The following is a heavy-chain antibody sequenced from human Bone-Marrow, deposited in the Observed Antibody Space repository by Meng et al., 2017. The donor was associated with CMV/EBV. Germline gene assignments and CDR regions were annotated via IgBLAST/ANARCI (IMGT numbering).Heavy chain of an antibody. CDR1: GFTFSDYY. J-gene: IGHJ3*02. D-gene: IGHD2-2*01. CDR2: IRNKANGGTT. Sequence: GGSLKIFSAASGFTFSDYYMSWVRPAPGKGLEWVGFIRNKANGGTTEYAASVKGRFTISRDDSKSIAYLQMNSLKTEDTAVYYCTPYCSSTSCYGSFDIWGQGTMVTVSS. V-gene: IGHV3-71*01. CDR3: TPYCSSTSCYGSFDI.